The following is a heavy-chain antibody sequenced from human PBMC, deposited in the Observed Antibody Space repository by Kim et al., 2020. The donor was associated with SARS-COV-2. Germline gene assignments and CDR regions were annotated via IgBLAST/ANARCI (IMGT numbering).Heavy chain of an antibody. V-gene: IGHV1-46*01. CDR3: ARNVVVAVVVPAVYGMDV. J-gene: IGHJ6*02. D-gene: IGHD2-2*01. Sequence: ASVKVSCKASGYTFTSYYMHWVRQAPGQGLEWMGIINPSGGSTSYAQKFQGRVTMTRDTSTSTVYMELSSLRSEDTAVYYCARNVVVAVVVPAVYGMDVWGQGTTVTVSS. CDR2: INPSGGST. CDR1: GYTFTSYY.